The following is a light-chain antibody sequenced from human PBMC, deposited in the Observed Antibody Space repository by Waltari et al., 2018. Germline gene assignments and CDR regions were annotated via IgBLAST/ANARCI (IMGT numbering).Light chain of an antibody. Sequence: QSALTQPPSASGSPGQSVTISCAGTSSDVGGYNYVSWYQQHPGKAPKRMIYGVSTGPPGVPERFSGSKPGNTASLTVSGLQAEDEADYYCSSYAGSNNVVFGGGTKLTVL. J-gene: IGLJ2*01. CDR3: SSYAGSNNVV. CDR1: SSDVGGYNY. V-gene: IGLV2-8*01. CDR2: GVS.